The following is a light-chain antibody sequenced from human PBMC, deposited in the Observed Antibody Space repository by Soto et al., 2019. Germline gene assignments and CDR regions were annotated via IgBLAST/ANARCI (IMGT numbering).Light chain of an antibody. J-gene: IGKJ5*01. V-gene: IGKV3-11*01. Sequence: EIVLTQSPGTLSLSPGERATLSCRASQSVSSYLAWYQQKPGQASRLLIYAASNGATGIPSRIGGSGARTVFLLITSSVAAEDSADYCYQQRGNWITFGLGTRLEIK. CDR3: QQRGNWIT. CDR2: AAS. CDR1: QSVSSY.